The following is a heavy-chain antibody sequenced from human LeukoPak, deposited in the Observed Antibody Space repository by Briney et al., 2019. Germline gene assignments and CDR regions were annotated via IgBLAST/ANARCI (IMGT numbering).Heavy chain of an antibody. D-gene: IGHD2-2*01. Sequence: SETLSLTCAVYGGSFSGYYWSWIRQPPGKGLEWIGEINHSGSTNYNPSLKSRVTISVDTSKNQFSLKLSSVTAADTAVYYCARGLHCSSTSCSFDYWGQGTLVTVSS. CDR3: ARGLHCSSTSCSFDY. V-gene: IGHV4-34*01. CDR2: INHSGST. CDR1: GGSFSGYY. J-gene: IGHJ4*02.